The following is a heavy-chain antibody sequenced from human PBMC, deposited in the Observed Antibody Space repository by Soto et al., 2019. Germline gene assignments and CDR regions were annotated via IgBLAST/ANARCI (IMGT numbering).Heavy chain of an antibody. D-gene: IGHD4-4*01. Sequence: SEPLSLTCTVSGGSISSGGYYWSWIRQHPGKGLEWIGYIYYSGSTYYNPSLKSRVTISVDTSKNQFSLKLSSVTAADTAVYYCARGSNYGSRGHWFDPWGQGTLVTVSS. CDR1: GGSISSGGYY. CDR2: IYYSGST. V-gene: IGHV4-31*03. CDR3: ARGSNYGSRGHWFDP. J-gene: IGHJ5*02.